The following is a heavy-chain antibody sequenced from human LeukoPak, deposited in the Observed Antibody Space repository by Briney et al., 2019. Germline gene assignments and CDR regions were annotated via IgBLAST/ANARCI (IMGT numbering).Heavy chain of an antibody. CDR2: ISGSATST. D-gene: IGHD3-10*01. J-gene: IGHJ4*02. CDR3: ARAAMVRGVDYYDY. Sequence: TGGSLRLSCAASGXTFSSYSMTWVRQAPGKGLEWVLVISGSATSTYYADSVKGRFTISRDNSKNTLYLQVNSLRAGDTAVYYCARAAMVRGVDYYDYWGQGTLVTVSS. CDR1: GXTFSSYS. V-gene: IGHV3-23*01.